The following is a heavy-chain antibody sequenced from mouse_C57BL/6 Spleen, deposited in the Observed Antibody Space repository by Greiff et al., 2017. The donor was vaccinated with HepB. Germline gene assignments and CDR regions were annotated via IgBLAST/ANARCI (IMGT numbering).Heavy chain of an antibody. D-gene: IGHD1-1*01. J-gene: IGHJ4*01. V-gene: IGHV1-81*01. CDR3: ERCGITKGVAGDDMDD. Sequence: VQLQQSGAELARPGASVKLSCKASGYTFTSYGISWVKQRTGQGLEWIGEIYPRSGNTYYNEKFKGKATLTADKSSSTAYMELRSLTSEDSEVYVCERCGITKGVAGDDMDDWGKGTTVTVSS. CDR1: GYTFTSYG. CDR2: IYPRSGNT.